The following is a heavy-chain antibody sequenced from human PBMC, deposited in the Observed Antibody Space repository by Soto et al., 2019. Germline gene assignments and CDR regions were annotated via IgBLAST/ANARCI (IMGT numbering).Heavy chain of an antibody. CDR3: ARCTGGNNRTSTSCLYFFDH. V-gene: IGHV3-23*01. CDR2: SSDSGST. Sequence: EVQLLESGGALVQPGGTLRLSCAASGFTFSNHAMNWVRQAPGKALECVSTSSDSGSTYYADSVTGRFTISRDNSKNTLYLQVNSLRAEATAVYYCARCTGGNNRTSTSCLYFFDHWCQGDLVSVSS. CDR1: GFTFSNHA. D-gene: IGHD2-2*01. J-gene: IGHJ4*02.